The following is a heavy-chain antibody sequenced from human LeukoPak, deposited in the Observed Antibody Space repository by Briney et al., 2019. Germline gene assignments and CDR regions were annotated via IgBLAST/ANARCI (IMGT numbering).Heavy chain of an antibody. CDR3: ARTGFSTVGATHFDS. Sequence: GESLKISCKGSSYSFTSYWIGWVRQLPGKGLECMGIIYPGDSDTRYRPSFQGQVTISADKSISTAYLQWSSLKASDTAMYYCARTGFSTVGATHFDSWGQGTLVTVSS. CDR1: SYSFTSYW. D-gene: IGHD1-26*01. CDR2: IYPGDSDT. J-gene: IGHJ4*02. V-gene: IGHV5-51*01.